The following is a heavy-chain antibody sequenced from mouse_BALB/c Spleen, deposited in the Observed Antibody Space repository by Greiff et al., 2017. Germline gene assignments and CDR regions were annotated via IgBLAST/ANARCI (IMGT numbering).Heavy chain of an antibody. Sequence: VQLQQSGAELVRPGALVKLSCKASGFNIKDYYMHWMKQRPEQGLEWIGWIDPENGNTIYDPKFQGKASITADTSSNTAYLQLSSLTSEDTAVYYCASSDSSGYAFAYWGQGTLVTVSA. CDR2: IDPENGNT. CDR1: GFNIKDYY. J-gene: IGHJ3*01. CDR3: ASSDSSGYAFAY. V-gene: IGHV14-1*02. D-gene: IGHD3-2*01.